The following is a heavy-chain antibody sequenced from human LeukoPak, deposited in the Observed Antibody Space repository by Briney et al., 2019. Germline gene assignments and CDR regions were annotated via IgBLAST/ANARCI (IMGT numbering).Heavy chain of an antibody. J-gene: IGHJ4*02. D-gene: IGHD3-22*01. CDR1: GFTFSSYE. V-gene: IGHV3-48*03. CDR2: IGSSGTTI. Sequence: GGSLRLSCAVSGFTFSSYEMNWIRQAPGKGLEWVSNIGSSGTTIYYAHSVKGRFTISRDNAKNSLYLQMNSLRAEDTAVYYCALLAVVSDFDYWGQGALVTVSS. CDR3: ALLAVVSDFDY.